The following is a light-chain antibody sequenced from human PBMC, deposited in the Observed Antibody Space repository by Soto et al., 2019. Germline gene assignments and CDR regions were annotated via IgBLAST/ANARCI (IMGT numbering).Light chain of an antibody. Sequence: DIVLTQSPGTLSLSPGEGATLSCRASQSVSSSHLAWYQQKPGQAPRLVIYGASSRATGIPDRFSGSGSGTDFALTISRLEPADFAVDYCRQYGGSPLYTFGQGTTLEIK. J-gene: IGKJ2*01. CDR2: GAS. CDR1: QSVSSSH. V-gene: IGKV3-20*01. CDR3: RQYGGSPLYT.